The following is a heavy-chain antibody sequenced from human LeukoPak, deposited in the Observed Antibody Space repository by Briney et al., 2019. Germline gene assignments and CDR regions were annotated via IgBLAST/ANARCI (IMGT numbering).Heavy chain of an antibody. CDR3: ARGPEWELLSFDI. CDR2: IIPIFGTA. CDR1: GGTFSSYA. Sequence: ASVKVSCKASGGTFSSYAISWVRQAPGQGLEWMGGIIPIFGTANYAQKFQGRVTITADESTSTAYMELSSLRSEDTAVYYCARGPEWELLSFDIWGRGTMVTVSS. J-gene: IGHJ3*02. D-gene: IGHD1-26*01. V-gene: IGHV1-69*13.